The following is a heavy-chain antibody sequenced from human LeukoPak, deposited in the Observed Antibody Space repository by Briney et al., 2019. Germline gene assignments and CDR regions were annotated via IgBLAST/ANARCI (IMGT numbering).Heavy chain of an antibody. D-gene: IGHD6-6*01. J-gene: IGHJ6*03. CDR3: ARGPKLRYYYYYMDV. V-gene: IGHV1-8*01. CDR1: GYTVTSYD. CDR2: MNPNSGNT. Sequence: ASVKVSRKASGYTVTSYDINWVRQATGRGLEWMGWMNPNSGNTGYAQKFQGRVTMTRNTSISTAYMELSSLRSEDTAVYYCARGPKLRYYYYYMDVWGKGTTVTASS.